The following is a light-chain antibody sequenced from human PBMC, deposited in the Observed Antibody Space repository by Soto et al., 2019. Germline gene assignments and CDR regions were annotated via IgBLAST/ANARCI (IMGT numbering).Light chain of an antibody. CDR2: GAS. J-gene: IGKJ5*01. V-gene: IGKV3-15*01. Sequence: EIVMTQSPATLSVSPGEGATLSCRASQSLSNNLAWYQQKPGQTPRLLIYGASTRAAGIPARFSGSGSGTEFTLTISSLESEDFAVYYCPQYIHWPPITFGQGTRLDIK. CDR1: QSLSNN. CDR3: PQYIHWPPIT.